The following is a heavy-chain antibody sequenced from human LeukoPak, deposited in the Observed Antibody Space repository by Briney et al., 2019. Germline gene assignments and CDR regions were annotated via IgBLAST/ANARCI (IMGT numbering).Heavy chain of an antibody. D-gene: IGHD3-22*01. Sequence: SGTLSLTCAVSDGSISSPNWWSWVRQPPGKGLEWIGEIYHSGSTDYNPSLKSRVTISVDTSKNQFSLKLTSVTAADTAVYYCARLRALSYYDSSGDLYYFEYWGQGTLVTVSS. CDR2: IYHSGST. V-gene: IGHV4-4*02. CDR1: DGSISSPNW. J-gene: IGHJ4*02. CDR3: ARLRALSYYDSSGDLYYFEY.